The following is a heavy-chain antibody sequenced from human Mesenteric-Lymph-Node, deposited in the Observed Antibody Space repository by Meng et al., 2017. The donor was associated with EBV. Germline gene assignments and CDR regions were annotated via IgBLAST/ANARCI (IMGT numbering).Heavy chain of an antibody. CDR2: IYYNGNT. J-gene: IGHJ4*02. V-gene: IGHV4-39*07. CDR3: ARGSRDVEGFDY. CDR1: GGSISSRRYY. Sequence: QVQLQESGPGLVKPSXXXXLXCAVSGGSISSRRYYWGWIRQPPGKGLEWIASIYYNGNTYYNPSLKSRVTISVDKSGNQFSLKLRSVTAADTAMYYCARGSRDVEGFDYWGQGTLVTVSS.